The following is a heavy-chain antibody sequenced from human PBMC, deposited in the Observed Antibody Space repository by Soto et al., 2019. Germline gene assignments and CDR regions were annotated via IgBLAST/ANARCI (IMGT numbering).Heavy chain of an antibody. CDR1: GYTFTSYA. J-gene: IGHJ4*02. CDR3: ASNDIPWSGYGSGSYYTPFFFDY. D-gene: IGHD3-10*01. Sequence: QVQLVQSGAEGKKPGASVKVSCKASGYTFTSYAMHWVRQAPGQRLEWIGWINAGNGNTKYSKKFQGRVTITRETSRSTAYIELSSMRSEDTAVYYCASNDIPWSGYGSGSYYTPFFFDYWGQGTLVTVSS. V-gene: IGHV1-3*01. CDR2: INAGNGNT.